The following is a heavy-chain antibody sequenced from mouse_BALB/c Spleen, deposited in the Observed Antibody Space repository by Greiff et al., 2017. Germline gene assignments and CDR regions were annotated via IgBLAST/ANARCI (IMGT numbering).Heavy chain of an antibody. CDR3: ARRVFYYRYDGGAMDY. J-gene: IGHJ4*01. V-gene: IGHV2-4-1*01. Sequence: QVQLQQSGPGLVQPSQSLSITCTVSGFSLTSYGVHWVRQSPGKGLEWLGVIWSGGSTDYNAAFISRLSISKDNSKSQVFFKMNSLQADDTAIYYCARRVFYYRYDGGAMDYWGQGTSVTVSS. D-gene: IGHD2-14*01. CDR1: GFSLTSYG. CDR2: IWSGGST.